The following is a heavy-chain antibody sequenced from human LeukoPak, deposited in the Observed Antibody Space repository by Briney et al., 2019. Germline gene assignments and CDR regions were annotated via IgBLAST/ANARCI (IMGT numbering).Heavy chain of an antibody. CDR1: RGTFSSYA. V-gene: IGHV1-69*05. CDR2: IIPIFGTA. J-gene: IGHJ4*02. D-gene: IGHD3-16*01. Sequence: SVKVSCKASRGTFSSYAISWVRQTPGQRLEWMGRIIPIFGTANYAQTFQGRVTITTDESTSTPYMELSSLRSEDTAVYYCARERGLRKYYFDYWGQGTLVTVSS. CDR3: ARERGLRKYYFDY.